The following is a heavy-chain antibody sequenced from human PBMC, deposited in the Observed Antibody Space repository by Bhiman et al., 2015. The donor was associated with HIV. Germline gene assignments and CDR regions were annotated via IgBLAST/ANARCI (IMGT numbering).Heavy chain of an antibody. V-gene: IGHV3-7*01. CDR2: INEDGSEK. Sequence: EVQLVESGGGLVQPGGSLRLSCTASGFTFSSYWMTWVRQAPGKGLEWVANINEDGSEKNYVDSVKGRFTISRDSAKNSLYLQMNSLRTEDSAVYYCAREVNYRSTWYMITGGLNYWGQGTLVTVSS. CDR1: GFTFSSYW. J-gene: IGHJ4*02. D-gene: IGHD6-13*01. CDR3: AREVNYRSTWYMITGGLNY.